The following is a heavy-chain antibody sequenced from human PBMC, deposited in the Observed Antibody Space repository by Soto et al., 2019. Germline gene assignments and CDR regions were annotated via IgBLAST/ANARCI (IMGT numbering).Heavy chain of an antibody. CDR3: ARGEAFDNYQAR. CDR2: IYHSGST. Sequence: PSETMSLTCAVYGGYLSGYYWRWIRKFPGKGLEWIGEIYHSGSTRYNPSLKSRVTISADTSKNQFSLQLRSVTAADTAVYFCARGEAFDNYQARWGQGALVTVSS. CDR1: GGYLSGYY. D-gene: IGHD1-20*01. V-gene: IGHV4-34*01. J-gene: IGHJ4*02.